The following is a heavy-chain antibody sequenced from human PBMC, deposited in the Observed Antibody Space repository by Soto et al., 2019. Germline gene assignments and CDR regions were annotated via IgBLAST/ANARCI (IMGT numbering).Heavy chain of an antibody. CDR1: GVTVSSNH. CDR2: IYSGGDV. J-gene: IGHJ2*01. CDR3: ERAEGGRDCFAI. V-gene: IGHV3-53*04. D-gene: IGHD2-15*01. Sequence: EVQLVESGGGLVQPGGSLRLSCAASGVTVSSNHMSWVRQAPGKGLEWVSIIYSGGDVDYTDSVKDRFTISRHSSQNTLYLQMDSLRNDDTAVYDRERAEGGRDCFAIWVRGTLVTVSS.